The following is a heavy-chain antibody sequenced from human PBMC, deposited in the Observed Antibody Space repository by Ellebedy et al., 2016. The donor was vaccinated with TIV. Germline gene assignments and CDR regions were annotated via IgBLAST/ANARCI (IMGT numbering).Heavy chain of an antibody. D-gene: IGHD5-18*01. CDR1: GFVVSSNY. V-gene: IGHV3-66*01. J-gene: IGHJ4*02. Sequence: PGGSLRLSCAASGFVVSSNYMSWVRQTPGKGLEWVAAIYRAGDTVYADSAKGRFTISRDASKNTIYLQMNSLRDEATAVYDCARDLAGRGYTSDHVDYWGQGTPVTVSS. CDR3: ARDLAGRGYTSDHVDY. CDR2: IYRAGDT.